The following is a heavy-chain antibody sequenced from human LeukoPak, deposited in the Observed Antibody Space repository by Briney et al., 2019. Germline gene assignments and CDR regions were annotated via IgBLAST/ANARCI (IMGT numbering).Heavy chain of an antibody. CDR1: GYTFTRYW. D-gene: IGHD2-2*02. CDR3: ARLYQYYFDY. CDR2: IYPGDSDT. V-gene: IGHV5-51*01. Sequence: GEPLKISCKGSGYTFTRYWIGWVRQMPGKGLEWMGIIYPGDSDTRYSPSFQGQVTISADKSISTAYLQWSSLKASDTAMYYCARLYQYYFDYWGQGTLVTVSS. J-gene: IGHJ4*02.